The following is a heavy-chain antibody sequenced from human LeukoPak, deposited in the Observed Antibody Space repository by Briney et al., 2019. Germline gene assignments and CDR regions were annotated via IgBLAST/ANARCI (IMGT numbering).Heavy chain of an antibody. D-gene: IGHD2/OR15-2a*01. V-gene: IGHV5-51*01. Sequence: GESLKISCQASGYIFTHYWIAWVRQMSGKGLEWMGTVYPGNSDTRYSPSFRGQVTMSADESINTAYLQWSSLKASDTAMYFCARKEYITSPPGFDLWGQGTVVTVSS. J-gene: IGHJ4*02. CDR3: ARKEYITSPPGFDL. CDR2: VYPGNSDT. CDR1: GYIFTHYW.